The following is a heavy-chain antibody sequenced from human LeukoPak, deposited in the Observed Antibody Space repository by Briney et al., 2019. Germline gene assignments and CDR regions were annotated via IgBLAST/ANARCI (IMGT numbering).Heavy chain of an antibody. CDR1: GFXLSTYN. CDR3: ARAVDVYTYGYGY. V-gene: IGHV3-48*02. Sequence: PGGSLRLSCVASGFXLSTYNINWVRQAPGKGQEWVSYISSSGGNIYYADSVKGRFTVSRDKAKNSLYLQMNSLRDEDTAVYYCARAVDVYTYGYGYWGQGTLVTVSS. CDR2: ISSSGGNI. D-gene: IGHD5-18*01. J-gene: IGHJ4*02.